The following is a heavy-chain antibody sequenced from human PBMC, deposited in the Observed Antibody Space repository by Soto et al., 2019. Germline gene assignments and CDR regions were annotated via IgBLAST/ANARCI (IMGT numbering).Heavy chain of an antibody. CDR3: ARFYYGSGSYYNPAFDI. CDR2: IIPIFGTA. CDR1: GGTFSSYA. V-gene: IGHV1-69*13. J-gene: IGHJ3*02. Sequence: ASVKVSFKASGGTFSSYAISWVRQAPGQGLEWMGGIIPIFGTANYAQKFQGRVTITADESTSTAYMELSSLRSEDTAVYYCARFYYGSGSYYNPAFDIWGQGTMVTVSS. D-gene: IGHD3-10*01.